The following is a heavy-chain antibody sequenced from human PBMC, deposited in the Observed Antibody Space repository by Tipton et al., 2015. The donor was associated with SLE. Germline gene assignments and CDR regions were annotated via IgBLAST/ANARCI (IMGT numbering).Heavy chain of an antibody. CDR3: AKDRRLSIFGVAYGLDY. Sequence: RSLRLSCAASGFTFGDYAMHWVRQAPGKGLEWVSGISWNSGSIAYADSVKGRFTISRDNAKNSLYLQMNSLRPEDTALYYCAKDRRLSIFGVAYGLDYWGRGTLVPVSS. V-gene: IGHV3-9*01. D-gene: IGHD3-3*01. CDR2: ISWNSGSI. CDR1: GFTFGDYA. J-gene: IGHJ4*01.